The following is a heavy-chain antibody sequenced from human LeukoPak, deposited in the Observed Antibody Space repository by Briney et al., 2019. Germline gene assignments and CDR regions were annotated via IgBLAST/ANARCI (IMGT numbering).Heavy chain of an antibody. CDR3: AREGIVVVPAPQSLGFDP. Sequence: PSGTLSLTCTVSGGSISSYYWSWIRQPPGKGLEWIGYIYYSGSTNYNPSLKSRVTISVDTSKNQFSLKLSSVTAADTAVYYCAREGIVVVPAPQSLGFDPWGQGTLVTVSS. CDR2: IYYSGST. CDR1: GGSISSYY. J-gene: IGHJ5*02. D-gene: IGHD2-2*01. V-gene: IGHV4-59*01.